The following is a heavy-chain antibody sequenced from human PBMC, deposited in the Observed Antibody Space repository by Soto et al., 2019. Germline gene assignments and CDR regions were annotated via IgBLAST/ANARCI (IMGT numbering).Heavy chain of an antibody. J-gene: IGHJ5*02. CDR1: GGTFSSYA. D-gene: IGHD2-15*01. CDR3: ARDSCSGGSCYGPNWFDP. CDR2: IIPIFGTA. V-gene: IGHV1-69*13. Sequence: EASVKVSCKASGGTFSSYAISWVRQAPGQGLEWMGGIIPIFGTANYAQKFQGRVTITADDSTSTAYMELSSLRSEDTALFYCARDSCSGGSCYGPNWFDPWGQGTLVTVSS.